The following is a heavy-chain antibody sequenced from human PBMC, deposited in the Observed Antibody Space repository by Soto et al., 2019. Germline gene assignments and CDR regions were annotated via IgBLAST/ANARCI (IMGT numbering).Heavy chain of an antibody. CDR1: GYTFTSYD. Sequence: GASVKVSCKASGYTFTSYDINWVRQATGQGLEWMGWMNPNSGNTGYAQKFQGRVTMTRNTSISTAYMELSSLGSEDTAVYYCAREQWLVPDAFDIWGQGTMVTVSS. J-gene: IGHJ3*02. CDR2: MNPNSGNT. V-gene: IGHV1-8*01. CDR3: AREQWLVPDAFDI. D-gene: IGHD6-19*01.